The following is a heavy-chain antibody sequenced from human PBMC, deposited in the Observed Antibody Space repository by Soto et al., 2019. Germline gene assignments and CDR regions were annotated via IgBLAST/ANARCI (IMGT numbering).Heavy chain of an antibody. D-gene: IGHD3-22*01. CDR3: ARVHYYDTSGPLL. CDR1: GFTFRTYA. J-gene: IGHJ4*02. V-gene: IGHV3-30*09. CDR2: ISYDGNNE. Sequence: GGSLRLSCAASGFTFRTYAMHWVRQSPGKGLEWVATISYDGNNEYYGDSVKGRFAVSRDDSKNTLYLQLNSLRMEDTAMYYCARVHYYDTSGPLLWGQGTQVTVSS.